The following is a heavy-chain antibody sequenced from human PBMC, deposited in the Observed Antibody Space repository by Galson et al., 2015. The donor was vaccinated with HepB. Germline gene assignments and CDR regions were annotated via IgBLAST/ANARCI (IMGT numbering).Heavy chain of an antibody. CDR3: ARLRPGVAVAGGYFDL. V-gene: IGHV5-51*03. D-gene: IGHD6-19*01. CDR2: IYPGDSDT. J-gene: IGHJ2*01. Sequence: QSGAEVKKPGESLKISCKGSGYSFTSYWIGWVRQMPGKGLEWMGIIYPGDSDTRYSPSFQGQVNISADKSISTAYLQWSSLKASAAAMYFCARLRPGVAVAGGYFDLWGPGTLFPASS. CDR1: GYSFTSYW.